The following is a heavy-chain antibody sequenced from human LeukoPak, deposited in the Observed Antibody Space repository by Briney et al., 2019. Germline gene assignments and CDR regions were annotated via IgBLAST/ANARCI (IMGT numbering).Heavy chain of an antibody. D-gene: IGHD5-24*01. CDR2: VYYSGST. Sequence: SETLSLTCSVSGGSISSYYWSWIRQPPGRGLEWIGEVYYSGSTHYNPSLKSRVTISVDTSKNQFSLGLRSVTAADTAVYYCARELDGNGGWFDPWGQGTLVTVSS. CDR1: GGSISSYY. CDR3: ARELDGNGGWFDP. V-gene: IGHV4-59*01. J-gene: IGHJ5*02.